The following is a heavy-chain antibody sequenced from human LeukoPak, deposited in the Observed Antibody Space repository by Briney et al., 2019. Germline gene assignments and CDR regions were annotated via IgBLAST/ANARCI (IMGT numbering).Heavy chain of an antibody. D-gene: IGHD1-26*01. CDR1: GGSISSYY. J-gene: IGHJ6*02. CDR3: ARGRSNYYGMDV. V-gene: IGHV4-59*01. CDR2: IYYNGNT. Sequence: SETLSLTCTVSGGSISSYYWSWIRRPPGKGLEWIGYIYYNGNTNYSPPLKSRVTMSVDTSKNLFSLKVSSVTAADTAVYYCARGRSNYYGMDVWGQGTTVTVSS.